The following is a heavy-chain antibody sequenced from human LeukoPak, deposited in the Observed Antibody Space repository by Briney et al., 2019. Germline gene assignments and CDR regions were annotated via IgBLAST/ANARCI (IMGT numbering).Heavy chain of an antibody. V-gene: IGHV4-34*01. CDR3: ARMTSRNRGSFDY. D-gene: IGHD2-2*01. Sequence: PSETLSLTCAVYGGSFSGYYWSWIRQPPGKGLEWIGEINHSGSTNYNPSLKSRVTISVDTSKNQFSLKLSSVTAADTAVYYCARMTSRNRGSFDYWGQGTLVTVSS. J-gene: IGHJ4*02. CDR2: INHSGST. CDR1: GGSFSGYY.